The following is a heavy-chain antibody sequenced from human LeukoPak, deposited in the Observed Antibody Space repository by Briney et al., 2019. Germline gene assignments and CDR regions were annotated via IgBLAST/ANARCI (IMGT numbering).Heavy chain of an antibody. Sequence: SETLSLTCTVSGGSISISTYYWGWIRQPPGKGLEWIGSIYYSGSTYYNPSLKSRVTISVDTSKNQFSLKLSSVTAADTAVYYCARFGSMFYFDYWGQGTLVTVSS. CDR3: ARFGSMFYFDY. V-gene: IGHV4-39*01. J-gene: IGHJ4*02. D-gene: IGHD3-10*02. CDR2: IYYSGST. CDR1: GGSISISTYY.